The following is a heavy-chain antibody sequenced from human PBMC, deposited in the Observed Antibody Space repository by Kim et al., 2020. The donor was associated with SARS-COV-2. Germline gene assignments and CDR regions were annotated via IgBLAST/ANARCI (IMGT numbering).Heavy chain of an antibody. CDR2: IKHNGGSI. D-gene: IGHD3-3*01. CDR1: GFTFNDHY. CDR3: DYYGRCCWVFGY. Sequence: GGSLRLSCAASGFTFNDHYLNWVRRAPGKGLEWISCIKHNGGSIYTAYSVCGRFSFSGANANSKLSLYLQIYRVKNTDTADCYSDYYGRCCWVFGYLGQG. J-gene: IGHJ4*02. V-gene: IGHV3-11*04.